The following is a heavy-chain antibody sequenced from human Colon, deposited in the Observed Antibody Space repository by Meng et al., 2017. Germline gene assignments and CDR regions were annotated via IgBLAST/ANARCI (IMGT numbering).Heavy chain of an antibody. D-gene: IGHD6-19*01. V-gene: IGHV3-30*01. Sequence: GESLKISCAASGFTFSSYAMHWVRQAPGKGLEWVAVISYDGSNKYYADSVKGRFTISRDNTKNTLYLQMNSLRAEDTAVYYCARGIAVAGIDRQVFNYWGQGTLVTVSS. J-gene: IGHJ4*02. CDR2: ISYDGSNK. CDR3: ARGIAVAGIDRQVFNY. CDR1: GFTFSSYA.